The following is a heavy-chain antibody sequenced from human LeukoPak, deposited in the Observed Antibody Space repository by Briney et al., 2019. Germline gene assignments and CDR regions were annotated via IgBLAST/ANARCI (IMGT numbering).Heavy chain of an antibody. V-gene: IGHV3-30-3*01. J-gene: IGHJ4*02. CDR1: GFTFSSYA. D-gene: IGHD3-22*01. CDR3: ASSKYYYDSSGYLDY. Sequence: GGSLRLSCAASGFTFSSYAMHWVRQAPGKGLEWVAAIPYDGGNKYYADSVKGRFTISRDNSKNTLYLQMNSLKTEDTAVYYCASSKYYYDSSGYLDYWGQGTLVTVSS. CDR2: IPYDGGNK.